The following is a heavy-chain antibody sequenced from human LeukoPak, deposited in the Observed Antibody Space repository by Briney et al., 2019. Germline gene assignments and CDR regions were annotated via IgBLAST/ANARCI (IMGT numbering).Heavy chain of an antibody. V-gene: IGHV3-23*01. CDR3: ARGGYGAAGTTTLDP. J-gene: IGHJ5*02. CDR2: ISVNGRST. CDR1: GFTFSSYA. D-gene: IGHD1-1*01. Sequence: PGGSLRLSCAASGFTFSSYAMSWVRQAPGKGLEWVSSISVNGRSTYYADSVKGRFTISRDNAKNTLYLQMNSLRAEDTAVYYCARGGYGAAGTTTLDPWGQGTLVTVSS.